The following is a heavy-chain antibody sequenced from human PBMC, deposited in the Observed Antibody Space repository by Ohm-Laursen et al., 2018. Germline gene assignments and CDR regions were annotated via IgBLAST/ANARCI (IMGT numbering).Heavy chain of an antibody. V-gene: IGHV1-2*02. Sequence: SVKVSCKVSGYSFTGFSMHWVRQAPGQGLEWMGWINTDSGGTNYAQKFQGRVTMTRDTSISTAYMELTRLNSDDTAVYYCARSLKSGGYWGQGTLVTVSS. CDR1: GYSFTGFS. D-gene: IGHD4-23*01. CDR2: INTDSGGT. CDR3: ARSLKSGGY. J-gene: IGHJ4*02.